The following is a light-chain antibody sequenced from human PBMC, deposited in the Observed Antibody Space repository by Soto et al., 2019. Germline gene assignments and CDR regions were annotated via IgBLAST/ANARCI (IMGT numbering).Light chain of an antibody. CDR1: SSDVGGYNY. V-gene: IGLV2-11*01. Sequence: QSALTQPRSVSRSPGQSVTISCTGTSSDVGGYNYVSWYQQHPGKAPKLMIYDVSKRPSGFPDRFSGSKSGNTASLTISGLQAEDEADYYCCSYAGSFYVFGTGTKVTVL. CDR2: DVS. J-gene: IGLJ1*01. CDR3: CSYAGSFYV.